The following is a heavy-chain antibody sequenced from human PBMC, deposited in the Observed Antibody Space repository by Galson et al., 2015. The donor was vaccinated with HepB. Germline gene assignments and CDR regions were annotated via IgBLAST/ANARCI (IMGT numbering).Heavy chain of an antibody. CDR1: GFTFSSYG. CDR3: ARDNSSGYYYHAFNI. D-gene: IGHD3-22*01. V-gene: IGHV3-33*08. J-gene: IGHJ3*02. CDR2: IWYDGSNK. Sequence: SLRLSCAASGFTFSSYGMHWVRQAPGKGLEWVAVIWYDGSNKYYADSVKGRFTISRDNSKNTLYLQMNSLRAEDTAVYYCARDNSSGYYYHAFNIWGQGTMVTVSS.